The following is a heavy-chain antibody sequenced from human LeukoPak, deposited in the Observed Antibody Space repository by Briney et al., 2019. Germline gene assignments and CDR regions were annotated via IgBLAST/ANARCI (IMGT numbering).Heavy chain of an antibody. CDR2: IKDDGSDK. D-gene: IGHD3-16*01. J-gene: IGHJ4*02. CDR3: ADLGSRD. V-gene: IGHV3-7*01. Sequence: GGSLRLSCAASGFTFSSAWMTWVRQAPGKGLEWVASIKDDGSDKYYVDSVKGRFTISRDNAKKSLWLQMNSLRVEDTAMYYCADLGSRDWGQGTLVTVSS. CDR1: GFTFSSAW.